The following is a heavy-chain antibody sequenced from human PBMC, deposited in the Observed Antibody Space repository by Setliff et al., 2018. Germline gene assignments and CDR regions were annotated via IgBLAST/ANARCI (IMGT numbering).Heavy chain of an antibody. CDR1: NFSFTSGFF. J-gene: IGHJ6*03. CDR3: AREGRSSTRGWYMDA. Sequence: SVTLSLTCTVSNFSFTSGFFWAWVRQPPGKGLEWIATVYHRGSTDYKPSLKSRATISVDTSKNQFSLKLTSMTAADTAVYFYAREGRSSTRGWYMDAWGKGTSVTVSS. D-gene: IGHD2-2*01. CDR2: VYHRGST. V-gene: IGHV4-38-2*02.